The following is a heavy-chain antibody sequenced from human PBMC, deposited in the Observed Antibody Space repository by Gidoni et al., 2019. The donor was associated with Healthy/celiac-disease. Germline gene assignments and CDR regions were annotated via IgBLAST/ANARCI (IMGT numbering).Heavy chain of an antibody. Sequence: YMSWVRQAPGKELEWVSVIYSGGSTYYADSVKGRFTISRDNSKNTLYLQMNSLRAEDTAVDYCAGEAMVTGGFDYWGQGTLVTVSS. J-gene: IGHJ4*02. V-gene: IGHV3-53*01. CDR1: Y. D-gene: IGHD5-18*01. CDR2: IYSGGST. CDR3: AGEAMVTGGFDY.